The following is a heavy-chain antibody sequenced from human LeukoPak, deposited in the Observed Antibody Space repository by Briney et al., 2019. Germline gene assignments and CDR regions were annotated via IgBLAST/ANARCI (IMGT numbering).Heavy chain of an antibody. CDR1: GFTFSSYA. Sequence: PGGSLRLSCAASGFTFSSYAMHWVRQAPGKGLEWVSVIYSGGSTYYADSVKGRFTISRDNSKNTLYLQMNSLRAEDTAVYYCASQTYYYDSSGYHDYWGQGTLVTVSS. CDR2: IYSGGST. D-gene: IGHD3-22*01. J-gene: IGHJ4*02. V-gene: IGHV3-53*01. CDR3: ASQTYYYDSSGYHDY.